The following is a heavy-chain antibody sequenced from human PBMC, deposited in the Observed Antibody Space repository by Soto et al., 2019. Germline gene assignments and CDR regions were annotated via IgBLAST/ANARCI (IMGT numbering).Heavy chain of an antibody. CDR3: ARGWGYDSNDYYYAY. CDR2: IIPIFGTA. CDR1: GGTFSRHA. D-gene: IGHD3-22*01. V-gene: IGHV1-69*01. J-gene: IGHJ4*02. Sequence: QVQLVQSGAEVRKPGSSVKDSCTASGGTFSRHAISWVRQAPGQGLEWMGGIIPIFGTANHAQKFQGRVTIIADESTSTVYMELSSLRSEDTAMYYCARGWGYDSNDYYYAYWGQGTLVIVSS.